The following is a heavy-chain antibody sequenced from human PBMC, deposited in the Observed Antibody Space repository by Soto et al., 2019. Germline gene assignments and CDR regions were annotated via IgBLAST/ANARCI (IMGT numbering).Heavy chain of an antibody. V-gene: IGHV4-59*04. CDR3: ARHGRYDSSGYYWDFDY. CDR2: IYYSGST. CDR1: GGSISSYY. J-gene: IGHJ4*02. Sequence: PSETLSLTCTVSGGSISSYYWSWIRQPPGKGLECIGYIYYSGSTYYNPSLKSRFTISVDTSKNQFSLKLSSVTAADTAVYYCARHGRYDSSGYYWDFDYWGQGTLVTVSS. D-gene: IGHD3-22*01.